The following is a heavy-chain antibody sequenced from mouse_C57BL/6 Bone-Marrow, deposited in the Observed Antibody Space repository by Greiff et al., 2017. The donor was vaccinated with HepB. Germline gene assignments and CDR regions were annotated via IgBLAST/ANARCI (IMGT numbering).Heavy chain of an antibody. Sequence: QVQLQQPGAELVKPGASVMMSCKASGYTFTSYWITWVKQRPGQGLEWIGDIYPGSGSTNYNEKFKSKATLTVDTSSSTAYMQLSSLTSEDSAVYYCARGYYGSSYLYWGQGTTLTVSS. D-gene: IGHD1-1*01. J-gene: IGHJ2*01. CDR2: IYPGSGST. CDR1: GYTFTSYW. V-gene: IGHV1-55*01. CDR3: ARGYYGSSYLY.